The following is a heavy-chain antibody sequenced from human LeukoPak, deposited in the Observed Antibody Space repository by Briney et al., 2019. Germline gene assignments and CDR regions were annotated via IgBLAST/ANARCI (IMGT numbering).Heavy chain of an antibody. V-gene: IGHV1-18*01. CDR2: ISAYNGNT. CDR1: GYTFTTYG. J-gene: IGHJ5*02. D-gene: IGHD6-6*01. CDR3: ARDLIAVRPGWFDP. Sequence: ASVKVSFKASGYTFTTYGISWVRLAPGQGLEWMGWISAYNGNTNYAQQFQGRVTMTTDTSMSTAYMELRSLRSDDTAVYYCARDLIAVRPGWFDPWGQGSLVTVSS.